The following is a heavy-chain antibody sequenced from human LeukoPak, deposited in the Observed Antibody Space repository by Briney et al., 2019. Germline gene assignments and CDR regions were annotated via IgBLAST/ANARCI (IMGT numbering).Heavy chain of an antibody. D-gene: IGHD6-13*01. CDR3: ARVGLGYSSSWTPDY. CDR2: ISAYNGNT. Sequence: ASGKVSCKASGYTFTSYGISWVRQAPGQGLEWMGWISAYNGNTNYAQKLQGRVTMTTDTSTSTAYMELRSLRSDDTAVYYCARVGLGYSSSWTPDYWGQGTLVTVSS. V-gene: IGHV1-18*01. CDR1: GYTFTSYG. J-gene: IGHJ4*02.